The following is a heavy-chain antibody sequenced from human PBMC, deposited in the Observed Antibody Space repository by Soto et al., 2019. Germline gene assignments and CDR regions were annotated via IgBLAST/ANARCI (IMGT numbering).Heavy chain of an antibody. D-gene: IGHD5-12*01. CDR1: GFTFSSYE. CDR3: ARDRWDYVVDTSVTDY. V-gene: IGHV3-48*03. Sequence: EVQLVESGGGLVQPGGSLRLSCAASGFTFSSYEMNWVRQAPGKWLEWVSYISSSGSTIYYADSVEGRFTISRDNAKNSLYLQMNSLRAEDTAVYYCARDRWDYVVDTSVTDYWGQGTLVTVSS. J-gene: IGHJ4*02. CDR2: ISSSGSTI.